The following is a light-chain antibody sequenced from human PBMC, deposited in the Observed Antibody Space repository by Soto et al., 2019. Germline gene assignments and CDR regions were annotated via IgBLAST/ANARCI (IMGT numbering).Light chain of an antibody. J-gene: IGKJ2*01. Sequence: EIVLTQSPGTLSLSPGERATLSCRASQRVSSSYLAWYQQKPGQAPRLLIYGASSRATGIPDRFSGSGSGTDFTLTISRLEPEDFAVYYCQQYGSSPSMYTFGQGTKLEIK. V-gene: IGKV3-20*01. CDR1: QRVSSSY. CDR3: QQYGSSPSMYT. CDR2: GAS.